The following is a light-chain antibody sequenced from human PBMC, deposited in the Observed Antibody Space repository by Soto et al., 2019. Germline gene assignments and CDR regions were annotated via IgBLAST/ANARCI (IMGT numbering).Light chain of an antibody. CDR3: QQSYNFTRT. CDR2: SAS. CDR1: QSVSNF. Sequence: DIQLTQSPSSLSASVGDRVTLTCRASQSVSNFLNWYQQKPGQAPQLLISSASNVQSGVPSRFSGRGSGTEFTLTISSLQPEDSASYCCQQSYNFTRTFGQGTKVEI. V-gene: IGKV1-39*01. J-gene: IGKJ1*01.